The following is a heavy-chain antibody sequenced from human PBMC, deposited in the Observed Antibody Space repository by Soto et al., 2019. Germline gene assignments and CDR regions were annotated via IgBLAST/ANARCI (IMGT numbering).Heavy chain of an antibody. CDR2: IYPSDSRT. CDR1: GYTFANYW. V-gene: IGHV5-51*01. Sequence: GESLKISCESSGYTFANYWIGWVRQVPGKGLEWVAIIYPSDSRTIYSPSFQGQVTISADKSISTAYLQWTSLKASDTAMYYCARQIYDSDTGPNFQYYFDSWGQGTPVTVSS. D-gene: IGHD3-22*01. J-gene: IGHJ4*02. CDR3: ARQIYDSDTGPNFQYYFDS.